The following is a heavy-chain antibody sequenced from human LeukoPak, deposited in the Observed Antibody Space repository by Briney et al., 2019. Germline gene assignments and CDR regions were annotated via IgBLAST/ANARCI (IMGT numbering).Heavy chain of an antibody. V-gene: IGHV3-74*01. Sequence: GGSLRPSCAAAGFTFSNYWMHWVRQAPGKGLLWVSRIKSDGRTNYADSVKGRFTISRDNAKNRVSLQMNSLRAEDTGVYYCASAPSEVGGYYPEYLRHWGQGTLVTVSS. J-gene: IGHJ1*01. CDR2: IKSDGRT. CDR1: GFTFSNYW. CDR3: ASAPSEVGGYYPEYLRH. D-gene: IGHD3-22*01.